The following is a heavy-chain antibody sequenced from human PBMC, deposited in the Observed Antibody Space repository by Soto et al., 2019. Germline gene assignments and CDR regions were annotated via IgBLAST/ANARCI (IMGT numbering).Heavy chain of an antibody. Sequence: GGSLRLSCAASGFTFSAYDMHWVRQAPGKRLEWVAVLWRDGSKVYYADSVKGRFIISRDNSKNTLYLEMNSLRVEDTAVYYCARDGTGWTGGDHWGHGTLVTVSS. CDR1: GFTFSAYD. CDR2: LWRDGSKV. J-gene: IGHJ4*01. CDR3: ARDGTGWTGGDH. V-gene: IGHV3-33*01. D-gene: IGHD6-19*01.